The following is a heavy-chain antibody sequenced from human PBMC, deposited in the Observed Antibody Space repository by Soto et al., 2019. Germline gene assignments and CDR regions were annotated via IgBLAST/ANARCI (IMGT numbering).Heavy chain of an antibody. CDR2: IKSKTDGGTT. J-gene: IGHJ6*02. CDR1: GFPFNTYA. Sequence: GGSVRLSCAASGFPFNTYAMSWVRQAPGKGLEWVGRIKSKTDGGTTDYAAPVEGRFTISRDDSKNTLYLQMNSLKTEDTAVYYCTTDLCSGGSCYSYYYYGMDVWGQGTTVTVSS. CDR3: TTDLCSGGSCYSYYYYGMDV. D-gene: IGHD2-15*01. V-gene: IGHV3-15*01.